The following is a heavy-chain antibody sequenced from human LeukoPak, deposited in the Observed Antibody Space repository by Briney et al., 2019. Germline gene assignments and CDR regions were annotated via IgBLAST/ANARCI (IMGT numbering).Heavy chain of an antibody. J-gene: IGHJ5*02. Sequence: GGSLRLSCAASGFTFSSYGMHWVRQAPGKGLEWVAVIWYDGSNKYYADSVKGRFTSSRDNSKNTLYLQMNSLRAEDTAVYYCARDSNYYDRDWFDPWGQGTLVTVSS. CDR3: ARDSNYYDRDWFDP. CDR2: IWYDGSNK. V-gene: IGHV3-33*01. D-gene: IGHD3-22*01. CDR1: GFTFSSYG.